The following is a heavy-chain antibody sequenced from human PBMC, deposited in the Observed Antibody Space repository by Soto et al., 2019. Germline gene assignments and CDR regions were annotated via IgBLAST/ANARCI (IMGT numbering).Heavy chain of an antibody. J-gene: IGHJ4*02. Sequence: ASVKVSCKTSGYTFTGHYIHSVRQAPQQGPEWMGEIGPESGATRYAEKFRGRVTMTMDTSITTVYMELRNLSPDDTAVYYCGRGRSGQIVIFYWGQGTPVTVSS. D-gene: IGHD1-26*01. CDR1: GYTFTGHY. CDR3: GRGRSGQIVIFY. CDR2: IGPESGAT. V-gene: IGHV1-2*02.